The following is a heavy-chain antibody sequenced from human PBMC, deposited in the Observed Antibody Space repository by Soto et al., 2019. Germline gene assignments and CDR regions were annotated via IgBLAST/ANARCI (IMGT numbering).Heavy chain of an antibody. CDR2: IIPMFGTA. CDR3: ASLNVDTAIRAYYYYVMDV. CDR1: GGTFRSYA. Sequence: QVQLVQSGAEVKKPGSSVKVSCKASGGTFRSYAISWVRHAPGQGLEWMGGIIPMFGTANYAQKFQGRVTITADESTSTAYMELSSLRSEDTAVYYCASLNVDTAIRAYYYYVMDVWGQGTTVTVSS. V-gene: IGHV1-69*01. D-gene: IGHD5-18*01. J-gene: IGHJ6*02.